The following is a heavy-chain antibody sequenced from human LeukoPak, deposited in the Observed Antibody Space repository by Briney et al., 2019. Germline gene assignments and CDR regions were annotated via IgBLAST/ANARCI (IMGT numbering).Heavy chain of an antibody. CDR1: GYTFTSYG. CDR2: ISAYNGNT. CDR3: AREGSLGYCTNGVCQLDAFDI. J-gene: IGHJ3*02. Sequence: ASVKVSCKASGYTFTSYGISWVRQAPGQGLEWIGWISAYNGNTNYAQKLQGRVTMTTDTSTSTAYMELRSLRSDDTAVYYCAREGSLGYCTNGVCQLDAFDIWGQGTMVTVSS. D-gene: IGHD2-8*01. V-gene: IGHV1-18*01.